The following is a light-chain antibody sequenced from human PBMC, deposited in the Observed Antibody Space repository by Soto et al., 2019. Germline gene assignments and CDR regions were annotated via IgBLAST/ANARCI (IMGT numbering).Light chain of an antibody. J-gene: IGLJ1*01. Sequence: QSALTQPASLSGSPGQPITISCTGTRSDIGFYNYVSWYQQYPGTAPRLIIYDVTYRPTGVSDRFSGSKSGITAALTISGLQPDDEADYYCASYRQTNTFVFGTGTKVTVL. V-gene: IGLV2-14*03. CDR2: DVT. CDR3: ASYRQTNTFV. CDR1: RSDIGFYNY.